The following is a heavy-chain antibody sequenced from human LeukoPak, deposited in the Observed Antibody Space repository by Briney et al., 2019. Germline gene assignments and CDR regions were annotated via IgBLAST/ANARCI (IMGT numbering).Heavy chain of an antibody. CDR3: ARIWAY. CDR1: GGSISSDYW. D-gene: IGHD3-16*01. J-gene: IGHJ4*02. CDR2: IYHSGTT. Sequence: PSGTLSLTCAVSGGSISSDYWWSWVRPPPGKGLDWIGEIYHSGTTNYNPSLKSRVTMSVDKSKNQFSLNLKSVTAADTAVYYCARIWAYWGQGALVTVSS. V-gene: IGHV4-4*02.